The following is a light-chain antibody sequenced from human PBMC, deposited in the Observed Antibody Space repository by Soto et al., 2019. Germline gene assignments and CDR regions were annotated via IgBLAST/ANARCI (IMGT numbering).Light chain of an antibody. J-gene: IGKJ4*01. CDR2: DAS. V-gene: IGKV1D-13*01. CDR3: QHFNNYPLT. Sequence: IQLTQSPSFLSASVGDRVTITCRASQGISSALAWYQQKPGKAPKLLIYDASSLKSGVPSRFSGSGSGTDFTLTISSLQPEDFAAYYCQHFNNYPLTFGGGTKVDIK. CDR1: QGISSA.